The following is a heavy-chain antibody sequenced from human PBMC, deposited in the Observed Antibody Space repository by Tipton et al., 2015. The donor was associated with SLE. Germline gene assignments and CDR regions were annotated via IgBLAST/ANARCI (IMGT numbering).Heavy chain of an antibody. V-gene: IGHV4-59*11. Sequence: TLSLTCTVSGGSISSHYWSWIRQPPGKGLEWIGYIYYSGGTNYNPSLKSRFTISVDTSKNQFSLKLSSVTASDTAVYYCARGMGWGDAFDIWGQGTMGTVSS. CDR3: ARGMGWGDAFDI. CDR1: GGSISSHY. D-gene: IGHD7-27*01. CDR2: IYYSGGT. J-gene: IGHJ3*02.